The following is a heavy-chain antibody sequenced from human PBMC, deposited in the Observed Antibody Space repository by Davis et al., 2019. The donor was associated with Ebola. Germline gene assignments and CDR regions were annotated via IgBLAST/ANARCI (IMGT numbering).Heavy chain of an antibody. Sequence: SETLSLTCTVSGGSISSSSYYWGWIRQPPGKGLEWIGSIYYSGSTYYNPSLKSRVTISVDTSKNQFSLKLSSATAADTAVYYCARGPSIAGFDYWGQGTLVTVSS. V-gene: IGHV4-39*01. CDR2: IYYSGST. CDR3: ARGPSIAGFDY. D-gene: IGHD6-6*01. CDR1: GGSISSSSYY. J-gene: IGHJ4*02.